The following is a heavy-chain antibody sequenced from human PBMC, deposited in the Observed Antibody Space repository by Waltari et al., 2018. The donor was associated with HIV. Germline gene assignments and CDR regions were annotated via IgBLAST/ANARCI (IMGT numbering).Heavy chain of an antibody. CDR2: IYHSGST. J-gene: IGHJ4*02. Sequence: QVQLQESGPGLVKPSETLSLTCAVSGYSISRGYHWGWIRQPPGKGLEWIGSIYHSGSTYYNPALKSRVTISVDTSKNQFSLKLSSVTAADTAVYYCARGEGYYYDSSGRFDYWGQGTLVTVSS. CDR3: ARGEGYYYDSSGRFDY. CDR1: GYSISRGYH. V-gene: IGHV4-38-2*01. D-gene: IGHD3-22*01.